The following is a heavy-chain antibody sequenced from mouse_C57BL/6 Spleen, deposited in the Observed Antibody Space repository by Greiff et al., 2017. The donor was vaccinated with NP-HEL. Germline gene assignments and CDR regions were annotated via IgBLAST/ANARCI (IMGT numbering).Heavy chain of an antibody. V-gene: IGHV1-52*01. CDR2: IDPSDSET. J-gene: IGHJ3*01. D-gene: IGHD1-1*01. CDR3: ARSNTTVVGPFAY. CDR1: GYTFTSYW. Sequence: QVQLKQSGAELVRPGSSVKLSCKASGYTFTSYWMHWVKQRPIQGLEWIGNIDPSDSETHYNQKFKDKATLTVDKSSSTAYMQLSSLTSEDSAVYYCARSNTTVVGPFAYWGQGTLVTVSA.